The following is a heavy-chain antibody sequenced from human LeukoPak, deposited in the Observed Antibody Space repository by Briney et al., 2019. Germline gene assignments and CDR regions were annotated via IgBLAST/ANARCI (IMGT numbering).Heavy chain of an antibody. CDR3: ASASSAAAGYYFDY. J-gene: IGHJ4*01. Sequence: GGSLRLSCAASGFTVSSNYMSWVRQAPGKGLEWVSVVYSGGSTYYADSVKGRFTISRDYSKNTLYLQMNSLRAEDTAVYFCASASSAAAGYYFDYWGHGTLVTVSS. CDR2: VYSGGST. V-gene: IGHV3-53*01. CDR1: GFTVSSNY. D-gene: IGHD6-13*01.